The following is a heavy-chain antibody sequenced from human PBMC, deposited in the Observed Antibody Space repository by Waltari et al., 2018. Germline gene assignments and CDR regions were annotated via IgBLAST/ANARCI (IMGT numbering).Heavy chain of an antibody. V-gene: IGHV4-39*07. J-gene: IGHJ4*01. Sequence: QLQMQESGPGLVRPSETLSLTCALSGDSITTITYFWGWIRQPPVKGLEWIASFSYNGNTYYNPSLKSRVTISGDTSKNQFSLLLSSVTAADTAVYYCARGLGAIYWGHGTLVTVSS. CDR2: FSYNGNT. CDR3: ARGLGAIY. D-gene: IGHD2-21*01. CDR1: GDSITTITYF.